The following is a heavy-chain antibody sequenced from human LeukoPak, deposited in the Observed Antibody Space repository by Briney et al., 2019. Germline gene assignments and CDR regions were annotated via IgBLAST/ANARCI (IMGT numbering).Heavy chain of an antibody. V-gene: IGHV3-30*02. D-gene: IGHD1-1*01. CDR2: IRYDGRNK. CDR1: GFTFSSYG. Sequence: GGSLRLSCAASGFTFSSYGMNWVRQAPGKGLEWVAFIRYDGRNKYYADSVKGRFTISRDNSKNSLYLQMNSLRAEDTALYYCARGTPIWEYVFDYWGQGTLVTVSS. CDR3: ARGTPIWEYVFDY. J-gene: IGHJ4*02.